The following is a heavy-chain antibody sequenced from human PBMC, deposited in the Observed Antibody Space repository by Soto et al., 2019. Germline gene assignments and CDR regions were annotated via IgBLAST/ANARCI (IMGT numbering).Heavy chain of an antibody. CDR2: IYHSGST. V-gene: IGHV4-30-2*01. D-gene: IGHD2-15*01. J-gene: IGHJ4*02. Sequence: SETLALSCAVSGGSISSGVYSWIWIRQPPGKVLEWIGYIYHSGSTYYNPYLKSRVTISVDRSKNHFSLRLNSVTTADTAVYFCARGSTYGGSPWDYWGQGTLVTVSS. CDR3: ARGSTYGGSPWDY. CDR1: GGSISSGVYS.